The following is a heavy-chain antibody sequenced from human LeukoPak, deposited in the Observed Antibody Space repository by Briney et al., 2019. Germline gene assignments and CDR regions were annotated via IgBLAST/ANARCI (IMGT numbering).Heavy chain of an antibody. Sequence: GESLKISCKASGYSFTSYWIGWVRQMPGKGLEWMGIIYPDDSDTRYSPSFQGQVTISADKSISTAYMELSRLRSDDTAVYYCARDLSEGFDYWGQGTLVTVSS. CDR1: GYSFTSYW. CDR2: IYPDDSDT. V-gene: IGHV5-51*01. CDR3: ARDLSEGFDY. J-gene: IGHJ4*02. D-gene: IGHD6-19*01.